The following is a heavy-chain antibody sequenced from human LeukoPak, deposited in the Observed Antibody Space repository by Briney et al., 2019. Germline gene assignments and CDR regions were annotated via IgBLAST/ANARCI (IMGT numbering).Heavy chain of an antibody. Sequence: SETLSLTCVVSGYSISSGYQWAWIRQSPGKGLEWIGINYHTGSAHYNPSLQSRVTISVDTSNNQFSLRLNSVTAADTAIYYCARDPRWLTPDCTSTSCYENYFDPWGQGTLVTVSS. V-gene: IGHV4-38-2*02. CDR3: ARDPRWLTPDCTSTSCYENYFDP. CDR1: GYSISSGYQ. J-gene: IGHJ5*02. D-gene: IGHD2-2*01. CDR2: NYHTGSA.